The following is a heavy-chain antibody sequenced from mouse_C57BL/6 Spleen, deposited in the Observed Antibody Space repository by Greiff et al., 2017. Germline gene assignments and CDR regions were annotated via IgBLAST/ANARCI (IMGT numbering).Heavy chain of an antibody. D-gene: IGHD1-1*01. CDR3: ASTVVATYFDY. J-gene: IGHJ2*01. CDR1: GYAFSSSW. CDR2: IYPGDGDT. V-gene: IGHV1-82*01. Sequence: QVQLQQSGPELVKPGASVKISCKASGYAFSSSWLNWVKQRPGKGLEWIGRIYPGDGDTNYNGKFKGKATLTADKSSSTAYMQLSSLTSEDSAVYFCASTVVATYFDYWGQGTTLTVSS.